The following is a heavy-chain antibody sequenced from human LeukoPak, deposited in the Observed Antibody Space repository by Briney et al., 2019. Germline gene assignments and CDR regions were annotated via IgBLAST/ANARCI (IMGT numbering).Heavy chain of an antibody. V-gene: IGHV4-39*01. J-gene: IGHJ5*02. CDR2: IYYSGST. CDR1: GGSISSSSYY. Sequence: SETLSLTCTVSGGSISSSSYYWGWIRQPPGKGLEWIGSIYYSGSTYYNPSLKSRVTISVDTSKNQFSLKLSSVTAADTAVYYCARNSYGYGGWFDPWGQGTLVTVSS. D-gene: IGHD5-18*01. CDR3: ARNSYGYGGWFDP.